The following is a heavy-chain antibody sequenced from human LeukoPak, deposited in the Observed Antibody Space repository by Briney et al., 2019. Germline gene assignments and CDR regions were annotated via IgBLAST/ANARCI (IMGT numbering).Heavy chain of an antibody. CDR1: GGSFSGYY. CDR3: ARAEDYGDYPRHYYYYMDV. Sequence: PSETLSLTCAVYGGSFSGYYWSWLRQPPGKGLEWIGEINHSGSTNYNPSLKSRVTISVDTSKNQFSLKLSSVTAADTAVYCCARAEDYGDYPRHYYYYMDVWGKGTTVTVSS. V-gene: IGHV4-34*01. CDR2: INHSGST. J-gene: IGHJ6*03. D-gene: IGHD4-17*01.